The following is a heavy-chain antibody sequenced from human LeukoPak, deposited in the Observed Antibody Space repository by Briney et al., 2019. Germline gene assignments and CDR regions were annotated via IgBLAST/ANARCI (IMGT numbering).Heavy chain of an antibody. CDR1: GFTVSSNP. CDR3: AKTIFGVVPPYFDY. D-gene: IGHD3-3*01. J-gene: IGHJ4*02. CDR2: IHSGGST. Sequence: PGGSLRLSCAASGFTVSSNPMNWVRQAPGKGLEWVSVIHSGGSTYYADSVKGRFTISRDNSKNTLYLQMNSLRAEDTAVYYCAKTIFGVVPPYFDYWGQGTLVTVSS. V-gene: IGHV3-53*01.